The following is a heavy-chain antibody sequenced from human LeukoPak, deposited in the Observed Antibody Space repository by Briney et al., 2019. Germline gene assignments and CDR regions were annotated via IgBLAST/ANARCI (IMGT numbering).Heavy chain of an antibody. J-gene: IGHJ5*02. Sequence: EGSLRLSCAASGFTFSSYWMSWVRRAPGKGLEWVANIKQDGSEKYYVDSVKGRFTISRDNAKNSLYLQMNSLRAEDTAVYYCARDRRGYSSSWRKYNWFDPWGQGTLVTVSS. D-gene: IGHD6-13*01. CDR3: ARDRRGYSSSWRKYNWFDP. CDR2: IKQDGSEK. CDR1: GFTFSSYW. V-gene: IGHV3-7*01.